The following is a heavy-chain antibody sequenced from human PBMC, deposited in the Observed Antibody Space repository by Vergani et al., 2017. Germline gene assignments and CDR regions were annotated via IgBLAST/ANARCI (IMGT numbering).Heavy chain of an antibody. J-gene: IGHJ6*03. Sequence: QVQLQESGPGLVKPSETLSLTCTVSGGSISSYYWSWIRQPPGKGLEWIGYIYYSGSTNYNPSLKSRVTISVDTSKNQFSLKLSSVTAADTAVYYCARGYFGYGSGTGERYYMDVWGKGTTVTVSS. V-gene: IGHV4-59*01. CDR1: GGSISSYY. D-gene: IGHD3-10*01. CDR2: IYYSGST. CDR3: ARGYFGYGSGTGERYYMDV.